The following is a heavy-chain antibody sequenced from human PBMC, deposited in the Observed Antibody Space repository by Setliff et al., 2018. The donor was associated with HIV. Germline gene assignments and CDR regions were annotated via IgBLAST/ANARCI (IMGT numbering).Heavy chain of an antibody. V-gene: IGHV4-4*09. CDR1: DDPISSYY. J-gene: IGHJ3*02. D-gene: IGHD3-3*01. Sequence: SETLSLTCYVTDDPISSYYWSWVRQPAGKGLEWIGYISTSGSTKYNPSLKSRVTVLVDPSNNQFSLRLSSVTAADTAVYYCARHSDFWSEDAFDIWAQGTVVTVSS. CDR3: ARHSDFWSEDAFDI. CDR2: ISTSGST.